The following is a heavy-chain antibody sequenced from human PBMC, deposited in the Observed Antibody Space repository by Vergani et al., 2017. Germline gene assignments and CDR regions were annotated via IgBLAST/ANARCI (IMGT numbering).Heavy chain of an antibody. CDR2: IHNRGKT. D-gene: IGHD2-21*01. CDR3: ARSQGDYWYFDR. CDR1: GYSIGSGFY. V-gene: IGHV4-38-2*01. Sequence: QVRLEESGPGLVKPSETLSLTCSVSGYSIGSGFYWAWIRQSPGEGLQWLTSIHNRGKTYHNPSLKSRVSVSLDTSKNRFYLNLTSVTATDTAVYYCARSQGDYWYFDRWGPGSLVTVSS. J-gene: IGHJ2*01.